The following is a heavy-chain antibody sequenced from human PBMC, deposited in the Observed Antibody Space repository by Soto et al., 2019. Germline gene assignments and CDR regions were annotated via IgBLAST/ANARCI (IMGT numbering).Heavy chain of an antibody. CDR3: AKGISSSWYGGFDP. CDR1: GFTFSSYG. D-gene: IGHD6-13*01. CDR2: ISYDGSNK. Sequence: PGGSLRLSCAASGFTFSSYGMHWVRQAPGKGLEWVAVISYDGSNKYYADSVKGRFTISRDNSKNTLYLQMNSQRAEDTAVYYCAKGISSSWYGGFDPWGQGTLVTVAS. V-gene: IGHV3-30*18. J-gene: IGHJ5*02.